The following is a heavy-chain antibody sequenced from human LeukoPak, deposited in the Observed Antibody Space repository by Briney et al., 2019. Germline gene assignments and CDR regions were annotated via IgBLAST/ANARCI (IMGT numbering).Heavy chain of an antibody. CDR3: ARDWFHAIDY. CDR2: ISSSSSYI. CDR1: GFTFSSYS. V-gene: IGHV3-21*01. Sequence: GGSLRLSCAASGFTFSSYSMNWVRQAPGKGLEWVSSISSSSSYIYYADSVKGRFAISRDNSKNTLYLQMNSLRDEDTAVYYCARDWFHAIDYWGQGTLVTVSS. D-gene: IGHD2/OR15-2a*01. J-gene: IGHJ4*02.